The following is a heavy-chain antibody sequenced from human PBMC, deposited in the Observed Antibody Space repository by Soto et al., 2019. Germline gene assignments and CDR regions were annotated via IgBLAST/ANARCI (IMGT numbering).Heavy chain of an antibody. J-gene: IGHJ4*02. D-gene: IGHD4-17*01. CDR1: GFTFSSYS. V-gene: IGHV3-21*01. CDR3: ASLTSVVTESSFDY. CDR2: ISSSSSYI. Sequence: PGGSLRLSCAASGFTFSSYSMNWVRQAPGKGLEWVSSISSSSSYIYYADSVKGRFTISRDNAKNSLYLQMNSLRAEDTAVYYCASLTSVVTESSFDYWGQGTLVTVSS.